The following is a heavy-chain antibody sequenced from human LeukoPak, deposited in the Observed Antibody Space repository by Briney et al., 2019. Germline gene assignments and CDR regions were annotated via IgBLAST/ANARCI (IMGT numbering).Heavy chain of an antibody. D-gene: IGHD3-10*01. J-gene: IGHJ4*02. CDR2: IYYSGST. CDR3: ARGTLTYYYGSGRLNY. V-gene: IGHV4-59*12. Sequence: PSETLSLTCSVSGNSISSYYWSWFRQPPGKGLEWIGYIYYSGSTNYNPSLKSRVTISIDTSKNQFSLKLRSVTAADTAVYYCARGTLTYYYGSGRLNYWGQGTLVTVSS. CDR1: GNSISSYY.